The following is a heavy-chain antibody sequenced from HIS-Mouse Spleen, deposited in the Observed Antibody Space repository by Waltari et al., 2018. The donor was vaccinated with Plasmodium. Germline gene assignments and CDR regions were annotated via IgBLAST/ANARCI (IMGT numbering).Heavy chain of an antibody. J-gene: IGHJ4*02. Sequence: QVQLQQWGAGLLKPSETLSLTCAVYGGSFSGYYWSWIRQPPGTGLEWFGEINHSGSTNYNPSLKSRVTISVDTSKNQFSLKLSSVTAADTAVYYCASSGSGSYYYWGQGTLVTVSS. D-gene: IGHD3-10*01. V-gene: IGHV4-34*01. CDR2: INHSGST. CDR1: GGSFSGYY. CDR3: ASSGSGSYYY.